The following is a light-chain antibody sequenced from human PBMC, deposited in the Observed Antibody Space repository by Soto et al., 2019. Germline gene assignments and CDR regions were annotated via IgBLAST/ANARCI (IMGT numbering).Light chain of an antibody. CDR1: QSISIS. J-gene: IGKJ2*01. CDR3: QQSYSTLYT. Sequence: DIQMTQSPSSLSASVGDRVTITCRASQSISISLSWHQQKSGRAPKLLIHAASSLQSGVPSRFSGSGSGTDFTLTISSLQPEDVAVYYCQQSYSTLYTFGQGTNLEIK. CDR2: AAS. V-gene: IGKV1-39*01.